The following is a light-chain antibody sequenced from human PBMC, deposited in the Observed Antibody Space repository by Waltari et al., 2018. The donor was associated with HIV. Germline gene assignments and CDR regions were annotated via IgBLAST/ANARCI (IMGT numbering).Light chain of an antibody. Sequence: NQMTPSPSTLSASLGDRVTITCRASQSISGWLAWYQQKPGKAPKVVIDKASSLESGVPSRISGSGSGTEYTLTHSSLQPDDYGTYYCQQYKSYPYTFGQGTRLEIK. CDR2: KAS. CDR1: QSISGW. V-gene: IGKV1-5*03. J-gene: IGKJ2*01. CDR3: QQYKSYPYT.